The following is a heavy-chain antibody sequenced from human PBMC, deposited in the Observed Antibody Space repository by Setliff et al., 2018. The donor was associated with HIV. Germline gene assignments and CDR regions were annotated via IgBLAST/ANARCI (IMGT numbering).Heavy chain of an antibody. V-gene: IGHV5-51*01. CDR2: IHPSDSDT. D-gene: IGHD1-26*01. CDR3: ARHRVDISLLVGQDPGAFEG. Sequence: GESLKISCRGSGYSFTNSWIGWVRQMPGKGLEWMGIIHPSDSDTRYSPSFQGQVTISGDKSISTAYLQWSSLKASDTAMYYCARHRVDISLLVGQDPGAFEGWGQGTMVTV. CDR1: GYSFTNSW. J-gene: IGHJ3*01.